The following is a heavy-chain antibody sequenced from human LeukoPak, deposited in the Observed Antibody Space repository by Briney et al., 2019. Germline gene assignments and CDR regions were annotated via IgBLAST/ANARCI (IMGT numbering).Heavy chain of an antibody. J-gene: IGHJ6*02. CDR1: GYTSTSYD. Sequence: EASVKVSCKASGYTSTSYDINWVRQATGQGLEWMGWMNPNSGNTGHAQKVQGRVTMTTDTSTSTAYMELRSLRSDDTAVYYCATEGGEAGYYGMDVWGQGTTVTVSS. V-gene: IGHV1-8*01. CDR3: ATEGGEAGYYGMDV. CDR2: MNPNSGNT. D-gene: IGHD3-16*01.